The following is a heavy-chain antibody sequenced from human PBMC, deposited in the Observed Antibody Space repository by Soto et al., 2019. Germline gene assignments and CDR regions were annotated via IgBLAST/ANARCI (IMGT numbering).Heavy chain of an antibody. CDR3: AKGGITMVRGVPWYFDY. V-gene: IGHV3-21*04. D-gene: IGHD3-10*01. Sequence: EVQLVESGGGLVKPGGSLRLSCAASGFTFSSYSMNWVRQAPGKGLEWVSSISSSSSYIYYADSVKGRFTISRDNAKNSLYLQMNSLRAEDTAVYYCAKGGITMVRGVPWYFDYWGQGTLVTVSS. CDR1: GFTFSSYS. CDR2: ISSSSSYI. J-gene: IGHJ4*02.